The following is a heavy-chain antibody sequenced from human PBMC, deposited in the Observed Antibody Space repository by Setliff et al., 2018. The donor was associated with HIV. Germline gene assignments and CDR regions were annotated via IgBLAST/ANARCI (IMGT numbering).Heavy chain of an antibody. Sequence: SVKVSCKASGDTFSNYAISWVRQAPGQGLEWMGGIIPIFGTANYAQKFEGRVTITADKSTSTAYMEVNSLRFEDTAVYYCARVFYYSAGSYSLDYWGQESLVTVSS. CDR1: GDTFSNYA. J-gene: IGHJ4*01. D-gene: IGHD3-10*01. CDR3: ARVFYYSAGSYSLDY. CDR2: IIPIFGTA. V-gene: IGHV1-69*06.